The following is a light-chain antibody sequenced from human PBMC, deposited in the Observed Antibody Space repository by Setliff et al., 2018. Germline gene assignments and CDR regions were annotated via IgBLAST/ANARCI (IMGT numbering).Light chain of an antibody. V-gene: IGLV2-14*03. Sequence: QSALAQPASVSGSPGQSITISCSGTSSDVGSYDLVSWYQQHPGKAPKLIIYNVSGRPSGVSHRFSGSKSDNTASLTISGLQAEDEADYYCNAYTSRSTYVFGRGTKSPS. CDR3: NAYTSRSTYV. CDR2: NVS. CDR1: SSDVGSYDL. J-gene: IGLJ1*01.